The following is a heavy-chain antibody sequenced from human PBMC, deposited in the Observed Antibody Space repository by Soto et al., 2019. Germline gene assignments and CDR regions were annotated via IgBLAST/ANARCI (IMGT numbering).Heavy chain of an antibody. CDR3: AKDYSHYLDYYYGIDV. V-gene: IGHV3-30*18. Sequence: QVQLVESGGGVVPPGRSLRLSCAASGFSLSGYGMHWVRQAPGKGLEWVALISYDGSNKYYGDSVRGRFTISRDNSKNTLYLQMNSLRAEDTALYYCAKDYSHYLDYYYGIDVWGQGTTVTVSS. CDR1: GFSLSGYG. CDR2: ISYDGSNK. D-gene: IGHD4-4*01. J-gene: IGHJ6*02.